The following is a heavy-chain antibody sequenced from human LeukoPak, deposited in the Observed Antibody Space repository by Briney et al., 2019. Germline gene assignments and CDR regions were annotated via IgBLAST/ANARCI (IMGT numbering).Heavy chain of an antibody. Sequence: SETLSLTCTVSGGSISSYYWSWIRQPPGKGLEWIGYIYYSGSTNYNPSLNSRLTISVDTSKNQFSLKLSSVTAADTAVYYCARGDSSSWYLGAFDIWGQGTMVTVSS. CDR2: IYYSGST. V-gene: IGHV4-59*01. CDR1: GGSISSYY. J-gene: IGHJ3*02. D-gene: IGHD6-13*01. CDR3: ARGDSSSWYLGAFDI.